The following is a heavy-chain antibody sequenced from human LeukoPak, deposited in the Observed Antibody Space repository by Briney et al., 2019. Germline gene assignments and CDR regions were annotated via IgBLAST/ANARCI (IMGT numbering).Heavy chain of an antibody. Sequence: GGSLRPSCAASGFTFSDYNMRWIRQAPGKGLEWVSSISRSGSTKYYADSVKGRFTISRDNAKNSLFLQMNSLRAEDTAVYYCAELGITMIGGVWGKGTTVTISS. J-gene: IGHJ6*04. D-gene: IGHD3-10*02. CDR1: GFTFSDYN. CDR3: AELGITMIGGV. CDR2: ISRSGSTK. V-gene: IGHV3-11*04.